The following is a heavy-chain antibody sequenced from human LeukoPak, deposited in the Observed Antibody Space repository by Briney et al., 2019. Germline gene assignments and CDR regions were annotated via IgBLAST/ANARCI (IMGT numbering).Heavy chain of an antibody. Sequence: SETLSLTCNVSGGSISGYHWSWIRQPPGKGLEWLGYIYYSGSSNYNPSLKSRITMSADTSKNQFSLKLSSVTAADTAVYYCARVPRSYYYYYYMDVWGKGTTVTVSS. CDR3: ARVPRSYYYYYYMDV. CDR2: IYYSGSS. CDR1: GGSISGYH. V-gene: IGHV4-59*01. J-gene: IGHJ6*03.